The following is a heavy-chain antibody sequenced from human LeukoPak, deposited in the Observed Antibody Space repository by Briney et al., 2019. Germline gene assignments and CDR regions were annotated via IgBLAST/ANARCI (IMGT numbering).Heavy chain of an antibody. Sequence: SETLSLTCGVSGGSISGTNRWSWVRPPPGQGLEWIGEISLRGHTNYNPSLRSRLTMSLDESKNQVPLNLTSVTAADTAVYYCSRESGPFSPLGFWGQGTLVSVHS. CDR2: ISLRGHT. CDR3: SRESGPFSPLGF. V-gene: IGHV4-4*02. J-gene: IGHJ4*02. CDR1: GGSISGTNR. D-gene: IGHD3-16*01.